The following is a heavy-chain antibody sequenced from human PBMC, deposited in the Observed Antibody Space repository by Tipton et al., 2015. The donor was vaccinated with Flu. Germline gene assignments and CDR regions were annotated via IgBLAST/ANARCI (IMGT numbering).Heavy chain of an antibody. V-gene: IGHV4-38-2*02. D-gene: IGHD3-10*01. J-gene: IGHJ4*02. CDR1: GDSISSDYY. CDR2: IFHTGTT. CDR3: ARRGGGSGTYYNGYFDY. Sequence: TLSLTCIVSGDSISSDYYWAWIRQPPGKGLEWIGNIFHTGTTYYNPSLESRVTMSVDTSKNQFYLTLNSVTAADTAVYYCARRGGGSGTYYNGYFDYWGQGTLVTVSS.